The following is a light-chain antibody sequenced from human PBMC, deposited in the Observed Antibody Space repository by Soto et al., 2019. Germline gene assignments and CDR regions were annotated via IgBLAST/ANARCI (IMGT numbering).Light chain of an antibody. CDR1: QSFSSSF. Sequence: VFTQSPCALSLSPGERATLSCRASQSFSSSFLAWYQQKPGQAPRLLIYGASSRATGIPDRFSGSGSGTDFTLTISRLEPEDFAVYYCQQYGTSPRTFGQGTRWIS. J-gene: IGKJ1*01. V-gene: IGKV3-20*01. CDR2: GAS. CDR3: QQYGTSPRT.